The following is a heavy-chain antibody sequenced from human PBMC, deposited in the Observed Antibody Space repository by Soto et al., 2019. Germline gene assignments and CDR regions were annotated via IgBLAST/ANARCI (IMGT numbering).Heavy chain of an antibody. CDR3: AKDRSGGQAWYYYGMDV. CDR1: GFTFSSYG. J-gene: IGHJ6*02. D-gene: IGHD1-1*01. V-gene: IGHV3-30*18. Sequence: QVQLVESGGGVVQPGRSLRLSCAASGFTFSSYGMHWVRQAPGKGLEWVAVISYDGSNKYYADSVKGRFTISRDNSKNTLYLQMNSLRAEDTAVYYCAKDRSGGQAWYYYGMDVWGQGTTVTVSS. CDR2: ISYDGSNK.